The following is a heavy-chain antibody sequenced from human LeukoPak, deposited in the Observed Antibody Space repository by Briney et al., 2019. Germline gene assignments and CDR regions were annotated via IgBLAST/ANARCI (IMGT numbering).Heavy chain of an antibody. CDR1: GFTFSSYA. Sequence: GGSLRLSCAASGFTFSSYAMSWVRQAPGKGLEWVSAISGSGGSTYYADSVKGRFTISRDNSKNTLYLQMNSLRAEDTAVYYCATHEVVVAATLGGGYYYYGMDVWGQGTTVTVSS. V-gene: IGHV3-23*01. J-gene: IGHJ6*02. D-gene: IGHD2-15*01. CDR2: ISGSGGST. CDR3: ATHEVVVAATLGGGYYYYGMDV.